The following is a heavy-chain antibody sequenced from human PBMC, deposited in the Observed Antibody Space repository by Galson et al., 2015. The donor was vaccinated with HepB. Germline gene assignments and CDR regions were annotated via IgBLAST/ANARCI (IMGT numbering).Heavy chain of an antibody. CDR2: INPSGGST. V-gene: IGHV1-46*03. CDR3: ARGGIVVVVAATDFDY. J-gene: IGHJ4*02. D-gene: IGHD2-15*01. Sequence: SVKVSCKASGYTFTSYYMHWVRQAPGQGLEWMGIINPSGGSTSYAQKFQGRVTMTRDASTSTVYMELSSLRSEDTAVYYCARGGIVVVVAATDFDYWGQGTLVTVSS. CDR1: GYTFTSYY.